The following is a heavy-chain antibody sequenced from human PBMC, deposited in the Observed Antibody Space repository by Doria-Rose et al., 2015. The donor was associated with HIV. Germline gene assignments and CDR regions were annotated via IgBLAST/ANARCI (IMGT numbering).Heavy chain of an antibody. Sequence: GLVQPGGSLRLSCGASGFTFSSYWMNWVRQAPGKGLEWVANIKEDGSEKYYVGSLKGRVTISRDNAKKSLYLQMNSLRAEDTAVYYCARKSLLYGMDVWGQGTTVTVSS. V-gene: IGHV3-7*01. J-gene: IGHJ6*02. CDR3: ARKSLLYGMDV. CDR2: IKEDGSEK. D-gene: IGHD2-15*01. CDR1: GFTFSSYW.